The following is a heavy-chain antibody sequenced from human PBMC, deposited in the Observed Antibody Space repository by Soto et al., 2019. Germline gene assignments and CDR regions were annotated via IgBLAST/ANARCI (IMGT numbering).Heavy chain of an antibody. CDR1: GYTFTGYY. CDR3: AREGGIRYDILTGYYSNWFDP. V-gene: IGHV1-2*04. D-gene: IGHD3-9*01. Sequence: ASVKVSCKASGYTFTGYYMHWVRQAPGQGLEWMGWINPNSGGTNYAQKFQGWVTMTRDTSISTAYMELSRLRSDDTAVYYCAREGGIRYDILTGYYSNWFDPWGQGTLVTISS. J-gene: IGHJ5*02. CDR2: INPNSGGT.